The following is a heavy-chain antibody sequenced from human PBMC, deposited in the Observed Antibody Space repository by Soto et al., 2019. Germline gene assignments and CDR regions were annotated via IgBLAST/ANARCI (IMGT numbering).Heavy chain of an antibody. J-gene: IGHJ4*02. CDR2: IWYDGSNK. CDR1: GFTFSSYG. D-gene: IGHD6-19*01. Sequence: PGGSLRLSCAASGFTFSSYGMHWVRQAPGKGLEWVAVIWYDGSNKYYADSVKGRFTISRDNSKNTLYLQMNSLRAEDTAVYYCARDRGIAVAGTRYYFDYWGQGTLVTVSS. V-gene: IGHV3-33*01. CDR3: ARDRGIAVAGTRYYFDY.